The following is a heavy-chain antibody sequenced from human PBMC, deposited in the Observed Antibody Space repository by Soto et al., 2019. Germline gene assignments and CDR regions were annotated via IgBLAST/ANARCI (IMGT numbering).Heavy chain of an antibody. CDR1: GYTFTSYG. Sequence: QVQLVQSGAEVKKPGASVKVSCQVSGYTFTSYGISWVRQAPGQGLEWMGWISGYNGNTNSAQKLQGRLTMTTDTSTSTAYMVLRSLRSDDTAVYYCARVGIVLVPPLPADYWGQGTLVTVSS. V-gene: IGHV1-18*01. CDR3: ARVGIVLVPPLPADY. D-gene: IGHD2-2*01. J-gene: IGHJ4*02. CDR2: ISGYNGNT.